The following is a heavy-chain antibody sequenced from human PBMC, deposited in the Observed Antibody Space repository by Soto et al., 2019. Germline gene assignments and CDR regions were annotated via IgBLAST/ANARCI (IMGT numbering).Heavy chain of an antibody. Sequence: QVQLVESGGGVVQPGGSLRLSCVASGFTFSTYSIHWVRQAPGRGLEWLTIISYDGMNKYYADSVKGRITISRDNYRNTVFLKMNSLRTEDTAVYYCASDPDTSGSYRYYFDNWGQGTLVTVSS. CDR1: GFTFSTYS. CDR3: ASDPDTSGSYRYYFDN. J-gene: IGHJ4*02. CDR2: ISYDGMNK. V-gene: IGHV3-30*14. D-gene: IGHD1-26*01.